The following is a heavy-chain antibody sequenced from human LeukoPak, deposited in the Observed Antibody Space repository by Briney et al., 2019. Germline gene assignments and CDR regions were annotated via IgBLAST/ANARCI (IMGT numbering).Heavy chain of an antibody. CDR1: GGSFSGYY. V-gene: IGHV4-34*01. CDR3: ARAYDFWSGYYQN. Sequence: SETLSLTCAVYGGSFSGYYWSWIRQPPGKGVEWIGEINHSGSTNYNPSLMSRVTISLDTSKNQFSLKLSSVTAADTAVYYCARAYDFWSGYYQNWGQGTLVTVSS. J-gene: IGHJ4*02. D-gene: IGHD3-3*01. CDR2: INHSGST.